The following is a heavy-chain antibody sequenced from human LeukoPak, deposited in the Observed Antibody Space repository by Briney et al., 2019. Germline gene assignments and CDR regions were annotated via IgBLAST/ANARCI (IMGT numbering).Heavy chain of an antibody. J-gene: IGHJ4*02. CDR3: AGHARGSYLVY. D-gene: IGHD6-6*01. Sequence: GGSLRLSCAASGFTFSDYYMSWIRQAPGKGLEWVSLISSTSPRAISYGDSVKGRSTTSRDNTRNSPFLQMNSLRAEDTAMYYCAGHARGSYLVYWGQGILVTVST. CDR1: GFTFSDYY. CDR2: ISSTSPRAI. V-gene: IGHV3-11*01.